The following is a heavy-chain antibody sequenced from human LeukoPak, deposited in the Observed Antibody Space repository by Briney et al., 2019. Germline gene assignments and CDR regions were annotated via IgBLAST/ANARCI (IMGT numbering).Heavy chain of an antibody. J-gene: IGHJ4*02. CDR3: ARVLRYCSSTSCREEDY. D-gene: IGHD2-2*01. CDR2: ISSSSSYI. V-gene: IGHV3-21*01. CDR1: GFTFSSYS. Sequence: GGSLRLSCAASGFTFSSYSMNWVRQAPGKGLEWVSSISSSSSYIYYADSVKGRFTISRDNAKNPLYLQMNSLRAEDTAVYYCARVLRYCSSTSCREEDYWAKGTLVTVP.